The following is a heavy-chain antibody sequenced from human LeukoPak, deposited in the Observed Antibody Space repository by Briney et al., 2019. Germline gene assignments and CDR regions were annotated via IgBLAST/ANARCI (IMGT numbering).Heavy chain of an antibody. CDR1: GCTFTSYG. Sequence: ASVKVSCKASGCTFTSYGISWVRQAPGQGLEWMGWISAYNGNTNYAQKLQGRVTMTTDTSTSTAYMELRSLRSDDTAVYYCARLHSSSYGLGWFDPWGQGTLVTVSS. D-gene: IGHD6-13*01. J-gene: IGHJ5*02. CDR3: ARLHSSSYGLGWFDP. CDR2: ISAYNGNT. V-gene: IGHV1-18*01.